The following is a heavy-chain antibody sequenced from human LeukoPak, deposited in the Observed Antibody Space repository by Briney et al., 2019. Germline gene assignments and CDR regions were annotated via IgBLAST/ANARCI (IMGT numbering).Heavy chain of an antibody. CDR1: GVSFSGYY. Sequence: SETLSLTCALYGVSFSGYYWSWIRQPPGKGLEWIGEINHRGSTNYNPSLKRRVTISVDTSKHQFSLKLSSVTAADTAVYYCARGRYMAVVPAAITLYNWFDPWGQRTLVTVSS. V-gene: IGHV4-34*01. CDR2: INHRGST. CDR3: ARGRYMAVVPAAITLYNWFDP. J-gene: IGHJ5*02. D-gene: IGHD2-2*02.